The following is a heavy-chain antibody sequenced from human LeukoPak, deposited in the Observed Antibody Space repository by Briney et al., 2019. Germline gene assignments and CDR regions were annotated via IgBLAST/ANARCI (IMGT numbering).Heavy chain of an antibody. V-gene: IGHV3-48*04. CDR1: GFTFSSYS. CDR2: ISSSSSTI. CDR3: ASTYGSGSYSGDY. J-gene: IGHJ4*02. D-gene: IGHD3-10*01. Sequence: GSLRLSCAASGFTFSSYSMNWVRQAPGKGLEWVSYISSSSSTIYYADSVKGRFTISRDNAKNSLYLQMNSLRAEDTAVYYCASTYGSGSYSGDYWGQGTLVTVSS.